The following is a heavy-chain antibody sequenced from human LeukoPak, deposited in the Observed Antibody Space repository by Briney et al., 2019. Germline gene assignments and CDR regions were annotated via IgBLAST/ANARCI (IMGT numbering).Heavy chain of an antibody. J-gene: IGHJ3*02. V-gene: IGHV1-69*06. CDR1: GGTFSSYA. Sequence: SVKVSCKASGGTFSSYAISWVRQAPGQGLEWMGGIIPIFGTANYAQKFQGRVTITADKSTSTAYMELSSLRPEDTAVYYCARDGGNGPKPDDAFDIWGQGTMVTVSS. CDR2: IIPIFGTA. D-gene: IGHD2-8*01. CDR3: ARDGGNGPKPDDAFDI.